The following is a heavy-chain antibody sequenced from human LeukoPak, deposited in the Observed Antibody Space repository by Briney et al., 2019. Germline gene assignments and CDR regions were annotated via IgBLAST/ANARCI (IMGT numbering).Heavy chain of an antibody. J-gene: IGHJ4*02. CDR2: ISSSSSTI. CDR3: ARDSVVVTATRDFDY. V-gene: IGHV3-48*01. CDR1: GFTFSSYS. Sequence: GSLRLSCTASGFTFSSYSMNWVRQAPGKGLEWVSYISSSSSTIYYADSVKGRFTISRDNAKNSLYLQMNSLRAEDTAVYYCARDSVVVTATRDFDYWGQGTLVTVSS. D-gene: IGHD2-21*02.